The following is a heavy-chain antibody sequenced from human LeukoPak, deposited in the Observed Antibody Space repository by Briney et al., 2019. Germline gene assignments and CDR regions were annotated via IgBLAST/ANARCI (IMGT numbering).Heavy chain of an antibody. V-gene: IGHV4-39*01. CDR2: IYYSGST. D-gene: IGHD6-19*01. CDR1: GGSISSSSYY. J-gene: IGHJ2*01. Sequence: SETLSLTCTVSGGSISSSSYYWGWIRQPPGKGLEWIGSIYYSGSTYYNPSLKSRVTISVDTSKNQFSLKLSSVTAADTAVYYCARHWMAVAPYWYFDLWGRGTLVTVSS. CDR3: ARHWMAVAPYWYFDL.